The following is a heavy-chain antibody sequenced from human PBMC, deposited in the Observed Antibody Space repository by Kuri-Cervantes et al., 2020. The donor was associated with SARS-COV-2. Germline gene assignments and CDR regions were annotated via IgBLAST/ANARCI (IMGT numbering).Heavy chain of an antibody. J-gene: IGHJ5*02. Sequence: ASVKVSCKASGYTFTGYYMHWVRQAPGQGLEWMGWINPNSGGTNYAQKFQGRVTMTRDTSISTAYMELSSLRSEDTAVYYCATGPPLVGATSLGGWFDPWGQGTLVTVSS. CDR1: GYTFTGYY. CDR3: ATGPPLVGATSLGGWFDP. V-gene: IGHV1-2*02. D-gene: IGHD1-26*01. CDR2: INPNSGGT.